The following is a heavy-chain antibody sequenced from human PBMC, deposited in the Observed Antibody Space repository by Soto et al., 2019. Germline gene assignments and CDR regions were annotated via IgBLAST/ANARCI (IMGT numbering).Heavy chain of an antibody. CDR3: ARDYGANGGIDP. Sequence: GESLKISCKGSGYSFTSYWISWVRQMPRKGLEWMGRIDPSDSYTNYSPSFQGHVTISADKPISTAYLQWSSLKASDTAMYYCARDYGANGGIDPWGQGTLVTVSS. V-gene: IGHV5-10-1*01. CDR1: GYSFTSYW. J-gene: IGHJ5*02. CDR2: IDPSDSYT. D-gene: IGHD4-17*01.